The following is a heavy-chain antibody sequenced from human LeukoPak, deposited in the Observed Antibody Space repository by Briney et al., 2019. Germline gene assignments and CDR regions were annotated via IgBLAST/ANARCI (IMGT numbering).Heavy chain of an antibody. CDR1: GYTFTIYG. Sequence: ASVKVSFKASGYTFTIYGISWVRQAPGQGREWMGWISAYNGNTNYAQKLQGRVTMTTDTSTSTAYMELRSLRSDDTAVYYCARDTLVVVVPAAIPPREDYYYYGMDVWGQGTTVTVSS. V-gene: IGHV1-18*01. CDR3: ARDTLVVVVPAAIPPREDYYYYGMDV. CDR2: ISAYNGNT. J-gene: IGHJ6*02. D-gene: IGHD2-2*01.